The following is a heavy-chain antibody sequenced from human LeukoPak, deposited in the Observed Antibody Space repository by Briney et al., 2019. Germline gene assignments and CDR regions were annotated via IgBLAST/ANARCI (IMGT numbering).Heavy chain of an antibody. D-gene: IGHD2/OR15-2a*01. V-gene: IGHV1-18*01. CDR1: GYAFTSYD. CDR3: ARNSMNRDY. J-gene: IGHJ4*02. Sequence: ALVKVSCKASGYAFTSYDINWVRQAPGQGLEWMGWISAYNGNTNYAQKLQGRVTMTTDTSTSTAYMELRSLRSDDTAVYYCARNSMNRDYWGQGTLVTVSS. CDR2: ISAYNGNT.